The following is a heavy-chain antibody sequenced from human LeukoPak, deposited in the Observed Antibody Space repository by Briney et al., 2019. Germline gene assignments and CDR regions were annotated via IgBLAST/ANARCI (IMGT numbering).Heavy chain of an antibody. CDR1: GGSISSSSYY. CDR3: AREGGSGYYRY. CDR2: IYTSGST. D-gene: IGHD3-22*01. V-gene: IGHV4-61*02. J-gene: IGHJ4*02. Sequence: PSETLSLTCTVSGGSISSSSYYWSWIRQPAGKGLEWIGRIYTSGSTNYNPSLKSRVTISVDTSKNQFSLKLSSVTAADTAVYYCAREGGSGYYRYWGQGTLVTVSS.